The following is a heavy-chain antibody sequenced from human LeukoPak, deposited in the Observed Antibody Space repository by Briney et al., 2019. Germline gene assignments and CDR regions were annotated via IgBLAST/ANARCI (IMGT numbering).Heavy chain of an antibody. CDR1: GYTFTSYG. Sequence: ASVKVSCKASGYTFTSYGISWVRQAPGQGLEWMGWISAYNGNTNYAQKLQGRVTMTTDTSTSTAYMKLRSLRSDDTAVYYCARVSSWRYSSSWYHYWGQGTLVTVSS. CDR2: ISAYNGNT. CDR3: ARVSSWRYSSSWYHY. D-gene: IGHD6-13*01. J-gene: IGHJ4*02. V-gene: IGHV1-18*01.